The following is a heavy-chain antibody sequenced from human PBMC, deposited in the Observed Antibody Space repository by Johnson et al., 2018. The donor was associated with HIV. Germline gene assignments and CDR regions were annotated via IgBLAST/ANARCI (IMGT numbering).Heavy chain of an antibody. CDR1: GLTFRSYG. Sequence: VQLVESGGGVVQPGRSLRLSCAASGLTFRSYGMHWVRQAPGKGLEWVAVIWYDGSNKYYADSVKGRFTISRDNSKNTLYLQMNSLRAEDTAVYYCARVRWVSKWLSYDAFDIWGQGTMVTVSS. V-gene: IGHV3-30*19. D-gene: IGHD3-22*01. CDR3: ARVRWVSKWLSYDAFDI. J-gene: IGHJ3*02. CDR2: IWYDGSNK.